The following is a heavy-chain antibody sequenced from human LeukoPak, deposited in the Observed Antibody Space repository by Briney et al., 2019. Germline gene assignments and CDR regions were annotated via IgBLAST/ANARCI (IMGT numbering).Heavy chain of an antibody. J-gene: IGHJ4*02. CDR1: GFTFSSSA. CDR3: ARDKYPGSGSYYIFDY. CDR2: ISASGGST. Sequence: PGGSLRLSCAASGFTFSSSAMSWVRQVPGKGLEWVSGISASGGSTSYADSVRGRFTISRDDSKNTLYVQMNSLRAEDTAVYYCARDKYPGSGSYYIFDYWGQGTLVTVSS. V-gene: IGHV3-23*01. D-gene: IGHD1-26*01.